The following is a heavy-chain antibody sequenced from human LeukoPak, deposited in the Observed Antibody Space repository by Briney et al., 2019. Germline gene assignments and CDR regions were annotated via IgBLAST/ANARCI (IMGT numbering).Heavy chain of an antibody. V-gene: IGHV3-48*03. Sequence: GGSLRLSCAASGFTFSKMNSVRQAPGKGLECISSSGSTIYYADSVKGRFTISRDNAKNSLYLQMNSLRAEDTAVYYCAELGITMIGGVWGKGTTVTISS. CDR3: AELGITMIGGV. CDR1: GFTFSK. D-gene: IGHD3-10*02. J-gene: IGHJ6*04. CDR2: ISSSGSTI.